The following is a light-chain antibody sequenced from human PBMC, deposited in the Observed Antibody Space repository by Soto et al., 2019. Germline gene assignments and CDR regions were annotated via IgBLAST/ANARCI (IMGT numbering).Light chain of an antibody. V-gene: IGLV1-44*01. CDR2: SNY. J-gene: IGLJ1*01. CDR1: SSNIESNT. Sequence: QPVMTQPPSASGTPGQRVTISCSGSSSNIESNTVTWYQQLPGTAPKLVIYSNYDRPSGVPDRFSGSTSGTSASLVIRGLQSEDEADYYCAAWDDILNGYVFGGGTKVTV. CDR3: AAWDDILNGYV.